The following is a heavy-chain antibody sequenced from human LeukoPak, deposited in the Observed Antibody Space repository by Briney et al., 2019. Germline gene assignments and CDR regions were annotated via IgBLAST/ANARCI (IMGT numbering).Heavy chain of an antibody. V-gene: IGHV1-69*01. Sequence: SVKVSCKASGGTFSSYAISWVRQAPGQGLEWMGGIIPIFGTANYAQKFQGRVTITADESTSTAYMELSSLRSEDTAVYYCARDLGNHYYDSSGYYLFHWGQGTLVTVSS. CDR2: IIPIFGTA. CDR3: ARDLGNHYYDSSGYYLFH. J-gene: IGHJ4*02. D-gene: IGHD3-22*01. CDR1: GGTFSSYA.